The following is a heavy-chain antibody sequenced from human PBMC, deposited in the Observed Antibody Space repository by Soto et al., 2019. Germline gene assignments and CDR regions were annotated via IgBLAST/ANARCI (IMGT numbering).Heavy chain of an antibody. CDR1: GFTFSSYS. Sequence: PGGSLRLSCAASGFTFSSYSMNWVRQAPGKGLEWVSSISSSSSYIYYADSVKGRFTISRDNAKNSLYLQMNSLRAEDTAVYYCARHYDYVWGSYRYTTYYYYYGMDVWGQGTTVTVSS. D-gene: IGHD3-16*02. V-gene: IGHV3-21*01. CDR2: ISSSSSYI. J-gene: IGHJ6*02. CDR3: ARHYDYVWGSYRYTTYYYYYGMDV.